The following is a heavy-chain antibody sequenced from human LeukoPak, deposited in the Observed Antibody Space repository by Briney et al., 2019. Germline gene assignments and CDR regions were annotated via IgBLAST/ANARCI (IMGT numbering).Heavy chain of an antibody. CDR1: AYTFTSYG. CDR2: ISAYNGNT. CDR3: ARASESGWREFDY. Sequence: GASVKVSCKPSAYTFTSYGISWVRQAPGQGLEWMEWISAYNGNTNDAQKLQGRVSMTTDTSTSTDYMELRSLRSDDTAVYYCARASESGWREFDYWGQGTLVTVSS. V-gene: IGHV1-18*01. D-gene: IGHD6-19*01. J-gene: IGHJ4*02.